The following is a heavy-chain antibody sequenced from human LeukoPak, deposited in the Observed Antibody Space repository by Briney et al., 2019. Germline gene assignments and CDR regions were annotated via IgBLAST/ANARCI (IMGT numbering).Heavy chain of an antibody. J-gene: IGHJ4*02. Sequence: SVKVSCKASGGTFSSYAISWVRQAPGQGLEWMGGIIPIFGTANYAQRFQGRVTITADESTSTAYMELSSLRSEDTAVYYCAIPADYDYVWGSYRPFDYWGQGTLVTVSS. CDR3: AIPADYDYVWGSYRPFDY. CDR1: GGTFSSYA. D-gene: IGHD3-16*02. CDR2: IIPIFGTA. V-gene: IGHV1-69*13.